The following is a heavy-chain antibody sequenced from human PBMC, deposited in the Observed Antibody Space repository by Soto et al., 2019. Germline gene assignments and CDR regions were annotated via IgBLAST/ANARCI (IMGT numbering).Heavy chain of an antibody. CDR2: IIPIFGTA. CDR1: GGAFSSYA. D-gene: IGHD6-13*01. J-gene: IGHJ3*02. Sequence: SSVQVSCRAVGGAFSSYAISWVRQAPGQGLEWMGGIIPIFGTANYAQKFQGRVTITADKSTSTAYMELSSLRSEDTAVYYCARGREQLVQSNAFDIWGQGTMVTVSS. CDR3: ARGREQLVQSNAFDI. V-gene: IGHV1-69*06.